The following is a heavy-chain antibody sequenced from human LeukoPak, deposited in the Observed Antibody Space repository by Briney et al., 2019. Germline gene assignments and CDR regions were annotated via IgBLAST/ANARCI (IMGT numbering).Heavy chain of an antibody. D-gene: IGHD2-21*02. CDR2: ISSSGSTM. V-gene: IGHV3-11*01. CDR1: GFTFSDYY. Sequence: GGSLRLSCAASGFTFSDYYMSWIRQAPGKGLEWVSYISSSGSTMYYADSVKGRFTISRDNAKNSLYLQMNSLRAEDTAVYYCARDPIVVVTAILSYYYYYGMDVWGQGTTVTVSS. J-gene: IGHJ6*02. CDR3: ARDPIVVVTAILSYYYYYGMDV.